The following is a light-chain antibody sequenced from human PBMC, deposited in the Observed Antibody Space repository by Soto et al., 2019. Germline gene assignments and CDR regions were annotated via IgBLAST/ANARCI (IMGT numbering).Light chain of an antibody. CDR1: QGISSY. J-gene: IGKJ1*01. Sequence: DIQMTQSPSSLSAPVGDRVTITCRASQGISSYLAWYQKKPGKAPKPPMYAASTLQSGVPSRFSGSGSGTEFTLTISSLQPEDFATYYCQQLKSYPQTFGQGTKVDIK. CDR3: QQLKSYPQT. V-gene: IGKV1-9*01. CDR2: AAS.